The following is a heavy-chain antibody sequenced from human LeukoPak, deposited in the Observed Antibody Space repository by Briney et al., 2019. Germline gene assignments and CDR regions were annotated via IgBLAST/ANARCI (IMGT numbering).Heavy chain of an antibody. CDR1: GYTFTSYG. J-gene: IGHJ6*03. D-gene: IGHD4-11*01. CDR3: ARVPRGVTTYYYYYYYMDV. Sequence: GASVKVSCKASGYTFTSYGISWVRQAPGQGLEWMGWISAFNGNTNYAQKLQGRVTMTTDTSTSTAYMELRSLRPDDTAVYYCARVPRGVTTYYYYYYYMDVWGKGTTVTVSS. CDR2: ISAFNGNT. V-gene: IGHV1-18*01.